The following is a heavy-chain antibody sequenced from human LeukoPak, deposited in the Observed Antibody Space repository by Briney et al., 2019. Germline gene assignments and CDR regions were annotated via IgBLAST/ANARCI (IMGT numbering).Heavy chain of an antibody. CDR3: AKVTATPNYYYGMDV. V-gene: IGHV3-23*01. D-gene: IGHD2-21*02. CDR1: GFTFSSYA. Sequence: GGSLRLSCAASGFTFSSYAMSWVRQAPGKGLEWVSAISGSGGSTYYADSVKGRFTISGDNSKNTLYLQMNSLRAEDTAVYYCAKVTATPNYYYGMDVWGQGTTVTVSS. CDR2: ISGSGGST. J-gene: IGHJ6*02.